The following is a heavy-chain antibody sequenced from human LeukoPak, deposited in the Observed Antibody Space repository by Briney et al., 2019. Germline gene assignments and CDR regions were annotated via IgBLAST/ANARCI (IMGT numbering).Heavy chain of an antibody. CDR3: AKGLLWFGELSSFGADY. CDR1: GYTFTGYY. Sequence: ASVKVSCKASGYTFTGYYMHWVRQAPGQGLEWMGWINPNSGGTNYAQKFQGWVTMTRDTSISTAYMELSGLRSDDTAVYFCAKGLLWFGELSSFGADYWGQGTLVSVSS. D-gene: IGHD3-10*01. CDR2: INPNSGGT. J-gene: IGHJ4*02. V-gene: IGHV1-2*04.